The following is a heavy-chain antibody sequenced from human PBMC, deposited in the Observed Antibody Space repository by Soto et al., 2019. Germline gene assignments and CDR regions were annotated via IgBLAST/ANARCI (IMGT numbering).Heavy chain of an antibody. CDR2: INPSGGST. CDR1: GYTFTSYY. D-gene: IGHD2-21*01. CDR3: ASSVMADYGMDV. Sequence: ASVKVSCKASGYTFTSYYMHWVRQAPGQGLEWMGIINPSGGSTSYAQKFQGRVTMTRDTSTSTVYMELSSLRSEDTAVYYCASSVMADYGMDVWGQGNTVTVSS. V-gene: IGHV1-46*01. J-gene: IGHJ6*02.